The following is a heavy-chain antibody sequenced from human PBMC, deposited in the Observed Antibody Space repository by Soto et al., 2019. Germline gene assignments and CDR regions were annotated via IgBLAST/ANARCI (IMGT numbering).Heavy chain of an antibody. D-gene: IGHD2-15*01. CDR1: SAYISSSHW. J-gene: IGHJ5*02. CDR3: ARADCSGGSCYSSANWFDP. CDR2: IYHGGST. V-gene: IGHV4-4*02. Sequence: QVQLQESGPGLVKPSGTLSLTCAVSSAYISSSHWWTWVRQPPGKGLEWIGGIYHGGSTNYNPSLKSRVTIPVDKSKTPFSLNLSSVTAADTAVYYWARADCSGGSCYSSANWFDPWGQGTLVTVFS.